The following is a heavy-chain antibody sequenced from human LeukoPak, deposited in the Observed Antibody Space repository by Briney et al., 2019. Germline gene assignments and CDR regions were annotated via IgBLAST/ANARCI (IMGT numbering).Heavy chain of an antibody. J-gene: IGHJ6*02. Sequence: GGSLRLSCAASGFTFNKYGMHWVRQAPGKGLEWVALIWYDGSNKNYTDSVKGRFTISRDNSKNTLYLQMHRLRAEDTAVYYCARDLHYYVAMDVWGQGTTVTVSS. CDR1: GFTFNKYG. CDR2: IWYDGSNK. CDR3: ARDLHYYVAMDV. V-gene: IGHV3-33*01. D-gene: IGHD3-10*02.